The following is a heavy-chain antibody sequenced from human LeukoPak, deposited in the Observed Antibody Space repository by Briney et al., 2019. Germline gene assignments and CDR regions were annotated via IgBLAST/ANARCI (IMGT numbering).Heavy chain of an antibody. CDR2: ISAYNGNT. CDR1: GYTFTSYG. CDR3: ACQYSSSWLYYYYMDV. D-gene: IGHD6-13*01. Sequence: ASVKVSCKASGYTFTSYGISWVRQAPGQGLEWMGWISAYNGNTNYAQKLQGRVTMTTDTSTSTAYMELRSLRSDDTAVYYCACQYSSSWLYYYYMDVWGKGTTVTVSS. J-gene: IGHJ6*03. V-gene: IGHV1-18*01.